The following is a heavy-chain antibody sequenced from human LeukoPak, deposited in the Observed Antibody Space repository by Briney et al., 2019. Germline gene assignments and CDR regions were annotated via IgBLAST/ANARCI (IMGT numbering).Heavy chain of an antibody. CDR2: IYPADSGT. CDR3: ARRGFCSGGDCFSAAFDI. Sequence: GESLKISCEGSGYSFTTYWIGWVRQMPGKGLEWMGIIYPADSGTRYSPSFQGQVIISVDKSISTAYLQWSSLKASDTAIYYCARRGFCSGGDCFSAAFDIWGQGTMVTVSS. J-gene: IGHJ3*02. CDR1: GYSFTTYW. D-gene: IGHD2-15*01. V-gene: IGHV5-51*01.